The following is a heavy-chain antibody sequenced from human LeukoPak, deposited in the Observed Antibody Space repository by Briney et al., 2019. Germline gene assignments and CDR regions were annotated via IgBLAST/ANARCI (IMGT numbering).Heavy chain of an antibody. CDR2: IYYSGST. CDR1: GGSISSSSYY. CDR3: ARHGVFWSGFHRDGMDV. V-gene: IGHV4-39*01. J-gene: IGHJ6*02. Sequence: SETLSLTCTVSGGSISSSSYYWGWIRQPPGKGLEWIGSIYYSGSTYYNPSLKSRVTISVDTSKNQFSLKLSSVTAADTAVYYCARHGVFWSGFHRDGMDVWGQGTTVTVSS. D-gene: IGHD3-3*01.